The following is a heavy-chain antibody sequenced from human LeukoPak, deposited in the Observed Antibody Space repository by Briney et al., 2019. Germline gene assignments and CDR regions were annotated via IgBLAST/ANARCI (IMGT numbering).Heavy chain of an antibody. D-gene: IGHD1-26*01. CDR3: ARDRGGSYPGWFDP. J-gene: IGHJ5*02. Sequence: SETLSLTCAVSGGSISSGGYSWSWIRQPPGKGLEWIGYIYHSGSTYYNPSLKSRVTISVDRSKNQFSLKLSSVTAADTAVYYCARDRGGSYPGWFDPWGQGTLVTVSS. V-gene: IGHV4-30-2*01. CDR1: GGSISSGGYS. CDR2: IYHSGST.